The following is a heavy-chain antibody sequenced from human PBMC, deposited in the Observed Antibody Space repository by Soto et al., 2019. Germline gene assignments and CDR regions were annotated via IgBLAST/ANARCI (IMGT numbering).Heavy chain of an antibody. V-gene: IGHV3-64D*06. D-gene: IGHD4-17*01. CDR3: VKDAALTVTTFDFDY. CDR2: ISSNGGST. J-gene: IGHJ4*02. Sequence: GGSLRLSCSASGFTFSSYAMHWVRQAPGKGLEYVSAISSNGGSTYYADSVKGRFTISRDNSKNTLYLQMSSLRAEDTAVYYCVKDAALTVTTFDFDYWGQGTLVTVSS. CDR1: GFTFSSYA.